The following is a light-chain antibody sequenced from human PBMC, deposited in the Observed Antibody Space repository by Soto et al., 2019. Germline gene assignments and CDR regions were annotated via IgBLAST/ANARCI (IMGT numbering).Light chain of an antibody. CDR3: QQLSHFPYT. CDR1: YDISSS. V-gene: IGKV1-9*01. J-gene: IGKJ2*01. CDR2: DSS. Sequence: DIQLTQSPSFLSASVEDRVTISCRASYDISSSLAWYQQEPGKPPKLLIYDSSTLQTGVPSRFTGSGSGRKFPLTISGLQFGDFGPYFCQQLSHFPYTFGQGTKLEI.